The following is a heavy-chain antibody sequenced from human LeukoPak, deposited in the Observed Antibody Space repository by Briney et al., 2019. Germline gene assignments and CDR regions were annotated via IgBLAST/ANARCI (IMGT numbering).Heavy chain of an antibody. V-gene: IGHV3-7*03. D-gene: IGHD3-9*01. CDR3: AREGSYDILTGYGFYGMDV. Sequence: GGSLRLSCAASGFIIRNYWMSWVRQAPGKGLGWVANIRPDGSDNYYVDSVRGRFTIFRDNAKNSLYLQMDSLRAEDTAVYYCAREGSYDILTGYGFYGMDVWGQGTTVTVS. CDR1: GFIIRNYW. CDR2: IRPDGSDN. J-gene: IGHJ6*02.